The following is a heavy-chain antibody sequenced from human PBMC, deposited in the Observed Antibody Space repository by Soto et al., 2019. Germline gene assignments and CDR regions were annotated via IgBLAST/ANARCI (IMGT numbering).Heavy chain of an antibody. Sequence: PSATLSLTCTVSVGSRSSGGYYWRWIRQHPWKFLEWIVYIYYSGSTYYNPSLKSLVTISVYTSKNQFSRKLSSVTAADTAVYYSAKSRGPGGSYLGRGGINWYEPGGQGTLVTVSS. J-gene: IGHJ5*02. V-gene: IGHV4-31*01. CDR3: AKSRGPGGSYLGRGGINWYEP. CDR2: IYYSGST. CDR1: VGSRSSGGYY. D-gene: IGHD1-26*01.